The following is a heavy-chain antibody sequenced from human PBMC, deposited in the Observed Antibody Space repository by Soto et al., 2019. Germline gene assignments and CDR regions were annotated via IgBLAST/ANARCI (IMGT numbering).Heavy chain of an antibody. Sequence: QAPGQGLEWMGIINPSGGSTSYAQKFQGRVTMTRDTSTSTVYMELSSLRSEDTAVYYCARSLSEYYFDYWGQGTLVTVSS. CDR2: INPSGGST. J-gene: IGHJ4*02. CDR3: ARSLSEYYFDY. V-gene: IGHV1-46*01. D-gene: IGHD3-16*02.